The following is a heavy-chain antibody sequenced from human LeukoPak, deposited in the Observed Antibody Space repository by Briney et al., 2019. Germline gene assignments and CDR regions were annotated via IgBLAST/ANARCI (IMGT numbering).Heavy chain of an antibody. D-gene: IGHD3-22*01. J-gene: IGHJ6*03. CDR3: ARPSDSSGYYCYYYMDV. V-gene: IGHV1-69*05. CDR2: IIPIFGTA. CDR1: GGTFSSYA. Sequence: SVKVSCKASGGTFSSYAISWVRQAPGQGLEWMGGIIPIFGTANYAQKFQGRVTITTDESTSTAYMELSSLRSEDTAVYYCARPSDSSGYYCYYYMDVWGKGTTVTVSS.